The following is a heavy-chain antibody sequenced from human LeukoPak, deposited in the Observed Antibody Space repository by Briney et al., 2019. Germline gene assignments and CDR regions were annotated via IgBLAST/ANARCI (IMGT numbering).Heavy chain of an antibody. CDR3: ARGEYSSSFDWFDP. V-gene: IGHV4-59*01. J-gene: IGHJ5*02. D-gene: IGHD6-6*01. CDR2: IYYSGST. CDR1: GGSFSGYY. Sequence: SETLSLTCAVYGGSFSGYYWSWIRQPPGKGLEWIGYIYYSGSTNYNPSLKSRVTISVDTSKNQFSLKLSSVTAADTAVYYCARGEYSSSFDWFDPWGQGTLVTVSS.